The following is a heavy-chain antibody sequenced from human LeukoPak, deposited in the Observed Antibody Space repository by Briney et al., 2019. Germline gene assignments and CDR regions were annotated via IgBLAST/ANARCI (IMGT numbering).Heavy chain of an antibody. V-gene: IGHV1-2*02. Sequence: GASVKVSCKASGCTFTGYFIHWVRQAPGQGLEWMGWIIPKSGATNYAQKFRDRVTVTSDTSTAYMDLSRLTSDDTAVYYCARDLRSGGVTYGQDSWGQGTLVTVSS. J-gene: IGHJ4*02. CDR3: ARDLRSGGVTYGQDS. D-gene: IGHD5-18*01. CDR2: IIPKSGAT. CDR1: GCTFTGYF.